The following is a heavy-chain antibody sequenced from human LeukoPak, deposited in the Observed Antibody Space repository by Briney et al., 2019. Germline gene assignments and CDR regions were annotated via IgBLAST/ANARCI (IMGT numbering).Heavy chain of an antibody. CDR3: ARALQGLLYPAYWFDP. CDR1: GGSISSGGYY. Sequence: PSETLSLTCTVSGGSISSGGYYWSWIRQHPGKGLEWIGYIYYSGSTYYNPSLKSRVTISVDTSKNQFSLKLSSVTAADTAVYYCARALQGLLYPAYWFDPWGQGTLVTVSS. J-gene: IGHJ5*02. V-gene: IGHV4-31*03. CDR2: IYYSGST. D-gene: IGHD2-2*02.